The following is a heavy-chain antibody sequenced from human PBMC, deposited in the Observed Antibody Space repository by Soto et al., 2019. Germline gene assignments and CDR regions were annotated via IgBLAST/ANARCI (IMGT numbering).Heavy chain of an antibody. J-gene: IGHJ4*02. CDR3: ARPYYYGSGSYSN. CDR2: ISYDGSNQ. V-gene: IGHV3-30*03. Sequence: PGGSLRLSCAASGFTFSSYGMHWVRQAPGKGLEWVAIISYDGSNQYYADSVKGRFTISRDNSKNTLYLQMNSLRADDTAVYYRARPYYYGSGSYSNWGQGTLVTVSS. CDR1: GFTFSSYG. D-gene: IGHD3-10*01.